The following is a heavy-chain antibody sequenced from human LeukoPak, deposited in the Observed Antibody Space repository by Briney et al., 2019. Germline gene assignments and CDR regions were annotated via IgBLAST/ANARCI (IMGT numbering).Heavy chain of an antibody. Sequence: GGSLRLSCAASGFTFSSYAMSWFRQAPGKGLEWVGLIRSKAYGGTTEYAASVKGRFTISRDDSKSIANLQMNSLKTEDTAVYYCTWGALYNGMDVWGQGTTVTVSS. V-gene: IGHV3-49*03. CDR2: IRSKAYGGTT. CDR3: TWGALYNGMDV. D-gene: IGHD7-27*01. J-gene: IGHJ6*02. CDR1: GFTFSSYA.